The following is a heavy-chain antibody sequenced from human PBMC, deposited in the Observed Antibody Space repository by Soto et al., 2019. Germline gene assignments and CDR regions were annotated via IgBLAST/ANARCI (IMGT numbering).Heavy chain of an antibody. J-gene: IGHJ2*01. CDR3: ARGPYSSGWPKPKDWYFDL. D-gene: IGHD6-19*01. CDR2: IIPIFGTA. CDR1: GGTFSSYA. Sequence: QVQLVQSGAEVKKPGSSVKVSCKASGGTFSSYAISWVRQAPGQGLEWMGGIIPIFGTANYAQKFQGWVTMTRDTSISTAYMELSRLRSDDTAVYYCARGPYSSGWPKPKDWYFDLWGRGTLVTVSS. V-gene: IGHV1-69*06.